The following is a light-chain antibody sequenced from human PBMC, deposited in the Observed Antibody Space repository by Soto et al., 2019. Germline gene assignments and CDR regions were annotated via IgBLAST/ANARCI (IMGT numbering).Light chain of an antibody. CDR1: QSVSSY. CDR3: QQRSNWPSIT. V-gene: IGKV3-11*01. Sequence: ETVMTQSPATLSVSPGERATLSCRASQSVSSYLAWYQQKPGQAPRLLIYNASNRATGIPARFSGSGSGTDFTLTISSLEPEDFAVYYCQQRSNWPSITFGQGTRLEI. CDR2: NAS. J-gene: IGKJ5*01.